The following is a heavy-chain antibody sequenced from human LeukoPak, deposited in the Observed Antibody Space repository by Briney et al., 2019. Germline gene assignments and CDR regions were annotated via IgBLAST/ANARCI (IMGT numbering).Heavy chain of an antibody. Sequence: GGSLRLSCAASGFTFSSYWMHWVRQAPGKGLVWVSRINSDGSSTSYADSVKGRITISRDNAKNTLYLQMNSLRAVDTAVYYCARPYYDILTGTLQDWFDPWGQGTLVTVSS. CDR1: GFTFSSYW. CDR2: INSDGSST. V-gene: IGHV3-74*01. CDR3: ARPYYDILTGTLQDWFDP. J-gene: IGHJ5*02. D-gene: IGHD3-9*01.